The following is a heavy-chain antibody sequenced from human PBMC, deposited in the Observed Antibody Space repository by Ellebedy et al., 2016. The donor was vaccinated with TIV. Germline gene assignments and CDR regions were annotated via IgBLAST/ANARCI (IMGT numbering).Heavy chain of an antibody. D-gene: IGHD6-6*01. CDR1: GFSLSNTRMG. CDR3: ARSRSDGSSGYYYYGMDV. J-gene: IGHJ6*02. CDR2: ILSYDEK. V-gene: IGHV2-26*01. Sequence: SAPTLVKPTETLTLTCTVTGFSLSNTRMGVNWILQPPGKALEWLAHILSYDEKSYNTSLKSRLTISKDTSKSQVVLTMTNMNPVDTATYYCARSRSDGSSGYYYYGMDVWGQGTTVTVSS.